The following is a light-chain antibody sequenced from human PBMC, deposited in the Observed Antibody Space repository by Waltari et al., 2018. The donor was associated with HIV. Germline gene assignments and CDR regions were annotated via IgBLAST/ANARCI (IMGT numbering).Light chain of an antibody. CDR2: GQN. CDR1: SHRIFF. CDR3: NSRDSSGVV. J-gene: IGLJ2*01. V-gene: IGLV3-19*01. Sequence: SSELTQDPAVSVALGQTVRITCQGDSHRIFFASWYQHKPGQAPVLVIYGQNNRPSGIPDRFSVSNSGNTTSLTITGAQAEDEADYYCNSRDSSGVVVGGGTKLTVL.